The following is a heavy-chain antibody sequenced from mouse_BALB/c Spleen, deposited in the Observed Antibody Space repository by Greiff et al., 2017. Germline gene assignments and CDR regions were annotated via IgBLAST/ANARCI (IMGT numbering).Heavy chain of an antibody. D-gene: IGHD2-14*01. V-gene: IGHV4-1*02. CDR2: INPDSSTI. CDR1: GFDFSRYW. Sequence: DVKLQESGGGLVQPGGSLKLSCAASGFDFSRYWMSWVRQAPGKGLEWIGEINPDSSTINYTPSLKDKFIISRDNAKNTLYLQMSKVRSEDTALYYCAREEVRRRYYAMDYWGQGTSVTVSS. J-gene: IGHJ4*01. CDR3: AREEVRRRYYAMDY.